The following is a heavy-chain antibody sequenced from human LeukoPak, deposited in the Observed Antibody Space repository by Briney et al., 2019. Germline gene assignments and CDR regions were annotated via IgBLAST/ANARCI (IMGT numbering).Heavy chain of an antibody. Sequence: PGGSLRLSCAASGFTFSSYWMSWVRQAPGKGLEWVANIKQDGSEKYYVDSVKGRFTISRDNAKNSQYLQMNSLRAEDTAVYYCARDVVSITIFGVAPYGMDVWGQGTTITVSS. J-gene: IGHJ6*02. CDR1: GFTFSSYW. D-gene: IGHD3-3*01. CDR2: IKQDGSEK. CDR3: ARDVVSITIFGVAPYGMDV. V-gene: IGHV3-7*01.